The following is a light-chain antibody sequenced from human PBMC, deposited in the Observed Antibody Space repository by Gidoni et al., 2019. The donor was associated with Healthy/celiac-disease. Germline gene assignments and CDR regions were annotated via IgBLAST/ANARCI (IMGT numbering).Light chain of an antibody. CDR3: RQYNSYPWT. CDR1: QRLSSW. Sequence: DIQMTQSPSTLYASGGDRVTITCRASQRLSSWLAWYHQTPGKAPKLLIYKAASLESGVPSRFSGSGSGAAFSLTISRLQPDDFATYYCRQYNSYPWTFGQGTKVEIK. J-gene: IGKJ1*01. V-gene: IGKV1-5*03. CDR2: KAA.